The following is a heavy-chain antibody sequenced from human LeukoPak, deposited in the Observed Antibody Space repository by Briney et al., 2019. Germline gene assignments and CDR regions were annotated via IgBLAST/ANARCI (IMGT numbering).Heavy chain of an antibody. Sequence: SETLSLTCTVSGDSISSYYWSWIRQPAGKGLEWIGRIYTSGSTNYNPSLKSRVTMSVDTSKNQFSLKLSSVTAADTAVYYCAREEGYCTNGVCRRRYYYYYYMDAWGKGTTVTVSS. CDR1: GDSISSYY. D-gene: IGHD2-8*01. J-gene: IGHJ6*03. CDR2: IYTSGST. V-gene: IGHV4-4*07. CDR3: AREEGYCTNGVCRRRYYYYYYMDA.